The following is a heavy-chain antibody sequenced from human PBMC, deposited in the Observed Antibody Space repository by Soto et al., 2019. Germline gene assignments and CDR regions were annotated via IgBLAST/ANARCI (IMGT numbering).Heavy chain of an antibody. Sequence: QVQLVQSGAEVKKPGASVKVSCKASGYTFTSYGISWVRQAPGQGLEWMGWISAYNGNTNYAQKLQGRVTMTTDTSTSTAYMELRSLRSDDTAVYYCARDTYPYCSSTSCYADFDYWGQGTLVTVSS. CDR1: GYTFTSYG. J-gene: IGHJ4*02. V-gene: IGHV1-18*01. D-gene: IGHD2-2*01. CDR2: ISAYNGNT. CDR3: ARDTYPYCSSTSCYADFDY.